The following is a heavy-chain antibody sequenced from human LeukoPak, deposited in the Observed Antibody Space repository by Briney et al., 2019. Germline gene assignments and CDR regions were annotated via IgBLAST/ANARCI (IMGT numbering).Heavy chain of an antibody. D-gene: IGHD3-22*01. CDR3: ARVGGYDEATDYYYGMDV. V-gene: IGHV3-72*01. J-gene: IGHJ6*02. CDR2: TRNKANSYTT. Sequence: GGSLRLSCAASGFTFSDHYTDWVRQAPGKGLEWVGRTRNKANSYTTEYAASVKGRFTISRDDSKNSLYLQMNSLKTEDTAVYYCARVGGYDEATDYYYGMDVWGQGTTVTVSS. CDR1: GFTFSDHY.